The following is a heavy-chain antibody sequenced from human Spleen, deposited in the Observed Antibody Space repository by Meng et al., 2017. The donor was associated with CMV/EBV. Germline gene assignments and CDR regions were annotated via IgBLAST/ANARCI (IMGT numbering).Heavy chain of an antibody. Sequence: YTFTSCDINWVRQATGQGLEWMGWMNPNSGNTGYAQKFQGRVTITRNTSISTAYMELSSLRSEDTAVYYCARAQGYCSSTSCYYFDYWGQGTLVTVSS. J-gene: IGHJ4*02. V-gene: IGHV1-8*03. CDR1: YTFTSCD. CDR2: MNPNSGNT. D-gene: IGHD2-2*01. CDR3: ARAQGYCSSTSCYYFDY.